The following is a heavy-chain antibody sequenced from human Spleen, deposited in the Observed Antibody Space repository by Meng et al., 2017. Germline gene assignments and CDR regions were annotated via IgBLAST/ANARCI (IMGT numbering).Heavy chain of an antibody. J-gene: IGHJ4*02. CDR3: ARGASYSVDY. CDR2: IYSGGTA. Sequence: QLQPQESGPGLVEPSTALYSTCVVAGGSNSSSRYYWGLVRQPPGKGLEWIGTIYSGGTAYYNPSLKSRITISMDTSKSQFSLKLSSVTAADTAVYYCARGASYSVDYWGQGTLVTVSS. D-gene: IGHD2-21*01. V-gene: IGHV4-39*07. CDR1: GGSNSSSRYY.